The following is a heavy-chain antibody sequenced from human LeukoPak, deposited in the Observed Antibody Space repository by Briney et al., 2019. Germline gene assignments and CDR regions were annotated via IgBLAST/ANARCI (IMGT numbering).Heavy chain of an antibody. J-gene: IGHJ4*01. CDR3: STDPRLLTY. D-gene: IGHD2-8*01. Sequence: GGSLRLSCAASGFTFSSYWMSWVRQAPGKGPEWVANIKQDGSEKYYVDSVKGRFTISRDNARTSLYLQMNSLGPDDTALYYCSTDPRLLTYWGHGTLVTVSS. V-gene: IGHV3-7*03. CDR2: IKQDGSEK. CDR1: GFTFSSYW.